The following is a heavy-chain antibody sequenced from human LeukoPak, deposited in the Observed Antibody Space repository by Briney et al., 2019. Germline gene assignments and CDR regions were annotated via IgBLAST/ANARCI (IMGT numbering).Heavy chain of an antibody. CDR1: GFTVSSNY. Sequence: PGGFLRLSCAASGFTVSSNYMSWVRQAPGKGLEWVSVIYSGGSTYYADSVKGRFTISRDNSKNTLYLQMNSLRAEDTAVYYCAREWPHYGAEPSGYWGQGTLVTVSS. V-gene: IGHV3-66*02. J-gene: IGHJ4*02. CDR2: IYSGGST. CDR3: AREWPHYGAEPSGY. D-gene: IGHD4-17*01.